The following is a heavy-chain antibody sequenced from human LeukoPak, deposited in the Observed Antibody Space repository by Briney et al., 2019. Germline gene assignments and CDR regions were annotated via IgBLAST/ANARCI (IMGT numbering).Heavy chain of an antibody. D-gene: IGHD4-17*01. J-gene: IGHJ3*02. CDR3: AREFGPYGDHPDAFDI. CDR1: GGTFSSYA. V-gene: IGHV1-69*13. Sequence: SVKVSCKASGGTFSSYAISWVRQAPGQGLEWMGGIIPIFGTANYAQKFQGRVTITADESTSTAYMELSSLRSEDTAVYYCAREFGPYGDHPDAFDIWGQGTMVTVSS. CDR2: IIPIFGTA.